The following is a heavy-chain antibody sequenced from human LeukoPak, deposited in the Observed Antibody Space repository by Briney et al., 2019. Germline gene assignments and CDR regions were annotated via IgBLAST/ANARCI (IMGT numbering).Heavy chain of an antibody. CDR3: ARVPRYCSSTSCQKNWFDP. D-gene: IGHD2-2*01. J-gene: IGHJ5*02. Sequence: SETLSLTCAVYGGSFGGFYWSWIRQPPGKGLEWIGEINHSGSTNYNPSLKSRVTISVDTSKNQFSLKLSSVTAADTAVYYCARVPRYCSSTSCQKNWFDPWGQGTLVTVSS. CDR2: INHSGST. CDR1: GGSFGGFY. V-gene: IGHV4-34*01.